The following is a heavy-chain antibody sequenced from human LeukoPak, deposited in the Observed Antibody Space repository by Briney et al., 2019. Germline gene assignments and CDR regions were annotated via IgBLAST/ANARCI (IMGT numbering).Heavy chain of an antibody. CDR3: ATTERLLWFGELSLYFDY. J-gene: IGHJ4*02. CDR1: GYTFTGYY. Sequence: ASVKVSCKASGYTFTGYYMHWVRQAPGQGLEWMGWINPNSGGTNYAQKFQGRVTMTRDTSISTAYMELSRLRSDDTAVYYCATTERLLWFGELSLYFDYWGQGTLVTVSS. D-gene: IGHD3-10*01. V-gene: IGHV1-2*02. CDR2: INPNSGGT.